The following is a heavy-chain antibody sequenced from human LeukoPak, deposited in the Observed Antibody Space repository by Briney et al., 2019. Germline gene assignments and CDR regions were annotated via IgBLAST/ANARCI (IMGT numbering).Heavy chain of an antibody. J-gene: IGHJ4*01. D-gene: IGHD2-2*01. V-gene: IGHV3-21*01. Sequence: GGSLRLFRAASGFPLSSHSMNWVPPAPGKGLEWVSSISCDSNYIYYADSDKGRFTISRDNAKHSLYLLMNSLKAEDTAVYYCASYGTSWRYYFDYWGHGTLVTVSS. CDR2: ISCDSNYI. CDR3: ASYGTSWRYYFDY. CDR1: GFPLSSHS.